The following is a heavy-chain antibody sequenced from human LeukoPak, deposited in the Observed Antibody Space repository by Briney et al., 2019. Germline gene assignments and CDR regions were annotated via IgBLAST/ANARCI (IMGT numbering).Heavy chain of an antibody. D-gene: IGHD3-10*01. J-gene: IGHJ5*02. CDR1: GYTFTGYY. CDR3: ARAPAFGGGFDP. V-gene: IGHV1-2*02. CDR2: INPNSGGT. Sequence: ASVKVSCKASGYTFTGYYMHWVRQAPGQGLEWMGWINPNSGGTNYAQKFQGRVTMTRDTSISTAYMELSRLRSDDTAVYYCARAPAFGGGFDPWGQGTLVTVSS.